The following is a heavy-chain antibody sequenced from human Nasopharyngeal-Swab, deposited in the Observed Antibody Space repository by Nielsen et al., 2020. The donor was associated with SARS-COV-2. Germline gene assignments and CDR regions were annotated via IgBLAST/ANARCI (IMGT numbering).Heavy chain of an antibody. V-gene: IGHV3-23*01. Sequence: GESLKISCAASGFTFSSYAMSWVRQAPGKGLELVSAISGSGGSTYYADSVKGRFTISRDNSKNTLYLQMNSLRAEDTAVYYCAKSKGYYGDYYFDYWGQGTLVTVSS. D-gene: IGHD4-17*01. CDR2: ISGSGGST. CDR3: AKSKGYYGDYYFDY. CDR1: GFTFSSYA. J-gene: IGHJ4*02.